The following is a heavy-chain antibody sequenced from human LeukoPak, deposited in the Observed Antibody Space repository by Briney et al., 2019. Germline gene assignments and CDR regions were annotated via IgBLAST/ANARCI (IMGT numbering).Heavy chain of an antibody. V-gene: IGHV3-74*01. J-gene: IGHJ4*02. D-gene: IGHD6-19*01. Sequence: PGGSLRLSCEASGFTFSSYWMHWVRQAPGKGLVWVSRINSDGSSTSYADSVKGRFTISRDNAKNTLYLQMNSLRAEDTAVYYCAREYSSGWYFDYWGQGTLVTVSS. CDR1: GFTFSSYW. CDR3: AREYSSGWYFDY. CDR2: INSDGSST.